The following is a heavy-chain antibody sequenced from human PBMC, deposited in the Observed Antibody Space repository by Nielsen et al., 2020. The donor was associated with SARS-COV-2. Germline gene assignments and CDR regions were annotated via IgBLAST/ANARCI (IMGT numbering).Heavy chain of an antibody. D-gene: IGHD6-19*01. CDR1: GYTLTELS. V-gene: IGHV1-24*01. CDR2: FDPEDGET. J-gene: IGHJ5*02. Sequence: ASVKVSCKVSGYTLTELSMHWVRQAPGKGLEWMEGFDPEDGETIYAQKFQGRVTMTEDTSTDTAYMELSSLRSEDTAVYYCATARQWPYHGIWFDPWGQGTLVTVSS. CDR3: ATARQWPYHGIWFDP.